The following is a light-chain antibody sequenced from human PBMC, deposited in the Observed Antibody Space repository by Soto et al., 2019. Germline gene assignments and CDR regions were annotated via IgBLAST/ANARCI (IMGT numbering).Light chain of an antibody. CDR1: SSNIGSFYD. CDR2: GDN. CDR3: QSYDNSLSHVV. J-gene: IGLJ2*01. Sequence: QSVLTQPPSVSGAPGQRVTIPCTGSSSNIGSFYDVHWYQQLPGTVPKILIYGDNNRPSGVPDRFSGSKSGTSASLAITGLQAEDEADYYCQSYDNSLSHVVFGGGTKLTVL. V-gene: IGLV1-40*01.